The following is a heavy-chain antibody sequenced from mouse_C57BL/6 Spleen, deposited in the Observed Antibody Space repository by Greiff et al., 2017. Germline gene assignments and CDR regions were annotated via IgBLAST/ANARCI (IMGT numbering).Heavy chain of an antibody. Sequence: VQLKESGPGMVKPSQSLSLTCTVTGYSITSGYDWHWIRHFPGNKLEWMGYISYSGSTNYNPSLKSRISITHDTSKNHFFLKLNSVTTEDTATYYCARGGYYDYDGGFDYWGQGTTLTVSS. J-gene: IGHJ2*01. CDR3: ARGGYYDYDGGFDY. V-gene: IGHV3-1*01. CDR2: ISYSGST. D-gene: IGHD2-4*01. CDR1: GYSITSGYD.